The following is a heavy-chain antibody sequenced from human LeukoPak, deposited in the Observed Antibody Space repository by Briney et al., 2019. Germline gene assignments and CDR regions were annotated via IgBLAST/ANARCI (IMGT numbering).Heavy chain of an antibody. CDR2: IYPGDSDT. CDR3: ARHTREGASDTPLDY. D-gene: IGHD2-15*01. J-gene: IGHJ4*02. CDR1: GYTFTSYW. Sequence: GESLKISCKGSGYTFTSYWVGWVRQMPGKGLEWTGIIYPGDSDTRYSPSFQGQVTISADKSISTAYLQWSSLKASDTAIYYCARHTREGASDTPLDYWGQGTLVTVSS. V-gene: IGHV5-51*01.